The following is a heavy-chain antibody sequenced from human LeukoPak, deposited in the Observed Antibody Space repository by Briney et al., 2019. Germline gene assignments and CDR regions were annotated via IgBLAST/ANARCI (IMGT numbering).Heavy chain of an antibody. J-gene: IGHJ4*02. CDR1: GGSVSSGSYY. CDR3: ARRLQWLAGPGDY. CDR2: INHSGST. V-gene: IGHV4-39*07. D-gene: IGHD6-19*01. Sequence: ASETLSLTCTVSGGSVSSGSYYWRWIRQPPGKGLEWIGEINHSGSTNYNPSLESRVTISVDTSKNQFSLKLSSVTAADTAVYYCARRLQWLAGPGDYWGQGTLVTVSS.